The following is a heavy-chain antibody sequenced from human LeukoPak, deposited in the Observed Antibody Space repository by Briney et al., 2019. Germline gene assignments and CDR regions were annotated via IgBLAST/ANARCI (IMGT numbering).Heavy chain of an antibody. CDR2: IYTSGST. Sequence: SETLSLTCTVSGGSISSGSYYWSWIRQPAGKGLEWIGRIYTSGSTNYNPSLKSRVTISIDTSQTQFSLRLTSVTAADTAVYYCVTSVTVTFTPPAYWGRGALVTVSS. CDR3: VTSVTVTFTPPAY. CDR1: GGSISSGSYY. V-gene: IGHV4-61*02. J-gene: IGHJ4*02. D-gene: IGHD3-16*02.